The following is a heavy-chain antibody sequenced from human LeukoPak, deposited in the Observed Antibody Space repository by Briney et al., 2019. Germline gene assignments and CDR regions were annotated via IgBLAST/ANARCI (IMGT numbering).Heavy chain of an antibody. V-gene: IGHV3-43*02. CDR3: AIAYESGSFRAFAY. CDR1: GFNVAAYA. CDR2: ISGDSDNK. D-gene: IGHD3-10*01. J-gene: IGHJ4*02. Sequence: PGGSLRLSCAASGFNVAAYAMYWVRPPPGKSLEWVSLISGDSDNKYSAASVKGRFAISRDNSKNSLYLQMNSLTTEDTALYYCAIAYESGSFRAFAYWGQGALVTVSS.